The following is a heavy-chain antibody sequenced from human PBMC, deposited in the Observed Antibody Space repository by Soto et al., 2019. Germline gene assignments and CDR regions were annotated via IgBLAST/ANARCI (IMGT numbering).Heavy chain of an antibody. V-gene: IGHV3-23*01. D-gene: IGHD3-22*01. CDR2: ISGSAGST. J-gene: IGHJ4*02. CDR3: AKGGGDSSGYYSPFDY. Sequence: GGSLRLSCAASGFTFSSYAMSWVRQAPGKGLEWVSAISGSAGSTYYADSVKGRFTISRDNSKNTLYLQMNSLRAEDTAVYYCAKGGGDSSGYYSPFDYWGQGTLVTVSS. CDR1: GFTFSSYA.